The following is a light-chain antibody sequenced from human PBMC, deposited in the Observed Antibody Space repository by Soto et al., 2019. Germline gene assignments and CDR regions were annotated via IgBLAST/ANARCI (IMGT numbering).Light chain of an antibody. J-gene: IGLJ2*01. CDR2: LNSDGSH. CDR1: SGHSSYA. Sequence: QPALTQSPSASASLGASVTLTCTLSSGHSSYAIACHQQHPEKGPRYLMKLNSDGSHSKGDGIPDRFSGSSSGAERYLTISSLPSEDEADYYCQSWGTGIQVFGGGTKLTVL. CDR3: QSWGTGIQV. V-gene: IGLV4-69*01.